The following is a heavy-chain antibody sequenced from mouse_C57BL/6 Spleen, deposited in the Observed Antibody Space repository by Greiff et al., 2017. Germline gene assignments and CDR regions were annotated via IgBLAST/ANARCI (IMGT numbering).Heavy chain of an antibody. J-gene: IGHJ4*01. D-gene: IGHD3-1*01. Sequence: EVKVVESGGGLVKPGGSLKLSCAASGFTFSSYAMSWVRQTPEKRLEWVATISDGGSYTYYPDNVKGRFPISRDNAKHNLYLQMSHLKSEDTAMDYCAREGGASYAMDYWGQGTSVTVSS. V-gene: IGHV5-4*01. CDR2: ISDGGSYT. CDR3: AREGGASYAMDY. CDR1: GFTFSSYA.